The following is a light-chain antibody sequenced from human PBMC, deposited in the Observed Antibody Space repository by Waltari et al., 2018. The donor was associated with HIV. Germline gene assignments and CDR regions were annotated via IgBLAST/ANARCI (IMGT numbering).Light chain of an antibody. Sequence: QSVLTQPPSVSGAPGQRGTTSCPGISPTIRAGYDLHWYQHLPGTAPKLLIYGNSNRTSGVPDRFSGSKSGTSASLAITGLLAEDEADYYCQSYDSSLSVWVFGGGTKLTVL. V-gene: IGLV1-40*01. CDR3: QSYDSSLSVWV. CDR2: GNS. CDR1: SPTIRAGYD. J-gene: IGLJ3*02.